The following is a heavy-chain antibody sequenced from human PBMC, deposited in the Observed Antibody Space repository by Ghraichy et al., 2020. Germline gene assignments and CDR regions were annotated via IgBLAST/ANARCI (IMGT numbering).Heavy chain of an antibody. J-gene: IGHJ2*01. Sequence: GSLRLSCAASGFTFSSYSMNWVRQAPGKGLEWVSYISSSSTTIYYADSVKGRFTISRDNAKNSLYLQMNSLRDEDTAVYYCARLAREVVDFWYFDLWGRGTLVTVSS. CDR1: GFTFSSYS. V-gene: IGHV3-48*02. CDR2: ISSSSTTI. CDR3: ARLAREVVDFWYFDL. D-gene: IGHD2-15*01.